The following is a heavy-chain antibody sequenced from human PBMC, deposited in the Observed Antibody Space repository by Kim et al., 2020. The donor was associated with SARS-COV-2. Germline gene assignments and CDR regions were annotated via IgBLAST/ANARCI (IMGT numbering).Heavy chain of an antibody. J-gene: IGHJ2*01. CDR1: GFTFSSYG. CDR2: ISYDGSNK. Sequence: GGSLRLSCAASGFTFSSYGMHWVRQAPGKGLEWVAVISYDGSNKYYADSVKGRFTISRDNSKNTLYLQMNSLRAEDTAVYYCAKERRVLRYFDLWGRGTLVTVSS. CDR3: AKERRVLRYFDL. V-gene: IGHV3-30*18.